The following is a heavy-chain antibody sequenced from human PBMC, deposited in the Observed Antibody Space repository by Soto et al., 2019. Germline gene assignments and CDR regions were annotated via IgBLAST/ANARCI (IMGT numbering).Heavy chain of an antibody. CDR1: GYTLTELS. Sequence: GASVKVSCKVSGYTLTELSMHWVRQAPGKGLEWMGGFDPEDGETIYAQRFQGRVTMTEDTSTDTAYMELSSLRSEDTAVYYCATVTRERSSLRFLEWSYPGGSNWFDPWGQGTLVTVSS. CDR3: ATVTRERSSLRFLEWSYPGGSNWFDP. D-gene: IGHD3-3*01. V-gene: IGHV1-24*01. J-gene: IGHJ5*02. CDR2: FDPEDGET.